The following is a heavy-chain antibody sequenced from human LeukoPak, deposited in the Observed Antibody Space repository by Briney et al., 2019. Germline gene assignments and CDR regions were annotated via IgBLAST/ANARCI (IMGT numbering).Heavy chain of an antibody. CDR1: GGSLSSGSYY. D-gene: IGHD3-16*02. Sequence: SETLSLTCTVSGGSLSSGSYYWSWVRQPPGKGLEWLGYIYYSGSTNYNPSLKSRVTISADTSKNQFSLKLSSVTAADTAVYYCARVLVITFGGVIDTHYYYGMDVWGQGTTVTVSS. CDR3: ARVLVITFGGVIDTHYYYGMDV. CDR2: IYYSGST. J-gene: IGHJ6*02. V-gene: IGHV4-61*01.